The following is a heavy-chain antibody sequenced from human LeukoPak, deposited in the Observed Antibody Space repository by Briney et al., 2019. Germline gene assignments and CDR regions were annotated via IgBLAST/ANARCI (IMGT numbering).Heavy chain of an antibody. Sequence: SETLSLTCTVSGDSISRYYWSWIRQPPGKGLEWIGYIYFDGSTNHNPSLKSRVTISVDTSKNQFSLKLSSVTAADTAVYYCARGVGATDYWGQGTLVTVSS. CDR2: IYFDGST. CDR3: ARGVGATDY. V-gene: IGHV4-59*01. D-gene: IGHD1-26*01. CDR1: GDSISRYY. J-gene: IGHJ4*02.